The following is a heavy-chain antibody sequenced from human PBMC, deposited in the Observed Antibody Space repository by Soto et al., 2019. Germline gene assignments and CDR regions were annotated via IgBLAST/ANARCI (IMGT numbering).Heavy chain of an antibody. CDR1: GGSISSYY. D-gene: IGHD3-22*01. V-gene: IGHV4-4*07. CDR2: IYTSGST. J-gene: IGHJ6*02. Sequence: ASETLSLTCTVSGGSISSYYWSWIRQPAGTGLEWIGRIYTSGSTNYNPSLKRRVTMSVDTSKNQFSLKLSPVTAADTAVYYCARDRWITMIVVGSGYYYGMDVWGQGTTVTVSS. CDR3: ARDRWITMIVVGSGYYYGMDV.